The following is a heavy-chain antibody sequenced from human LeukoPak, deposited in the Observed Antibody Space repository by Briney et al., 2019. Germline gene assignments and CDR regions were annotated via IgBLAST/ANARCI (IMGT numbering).Heavy chain of an antibody. CDR2: IYYSGTT. J-gene: IGHJ4*02. CDR1: GGSINSNSHH. D-gene: IGHD3-9*01. Sequence: PSETLCLTCSVSGGSINSNSHHWDWIRQAPGKGLEWIGNIYYSGTTSYNPSLKSRVTISVDTSKNQFSLRLSSVTAADTAVYYCARRGDILTDYAFDYWGQGTLVTVSS. V-gene: IGHV4-39*01. CDR3: ARRGDILTDYAFDY.